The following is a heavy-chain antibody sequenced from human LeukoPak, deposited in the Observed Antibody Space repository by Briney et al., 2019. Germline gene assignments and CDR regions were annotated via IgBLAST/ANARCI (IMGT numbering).Heavy chain of an antibody. D-gene: IGHD6-6*01. V-gene: IGHV3-49*04. J-gene: IGHJ6*02. CDR2: IRSKAYGGTT. CDR1: GFTFGDYA. Sequence: GGSLRLSCTASGFTFGDYAMSWVRQAPGKGLEWVGFIRSKAYGGTTEYAESVKGRFTISRDDSKSIAYLQMNSLKTEDTAVYYCTRVRIAARRYYYYGMDVWGQGTTVTVSS. CDR3: TRVRIAARRYYYYGMDV.